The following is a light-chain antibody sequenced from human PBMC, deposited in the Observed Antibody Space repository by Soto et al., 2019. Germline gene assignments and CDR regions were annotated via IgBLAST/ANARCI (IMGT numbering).Light chain of an antibody. J-gene: IGKJ2*01. CDR2: DVS. Sequence: DIQMTQSPSTLSASVGDRVTITCRASQTLSDSLAWYQQKPGQATKLLMRDVSILESGVPSRFSGSGSGTEFTLTISSLQPDDFATYYCQQYKSNSPSFGQGTKLEIK. CDR1: QTLSDS. CDR3: QQYKSNSPS. V-gene: IGKV1-5*01.